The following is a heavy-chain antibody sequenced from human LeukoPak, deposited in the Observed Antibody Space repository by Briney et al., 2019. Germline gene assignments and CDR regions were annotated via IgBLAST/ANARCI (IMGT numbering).Heavy chain of an antibody. CDR3: ARDRDDSSGYYYFSFDY. V-gene: IGHV3-30-3*01. CDR1: GFTFSSYA. CDR2: ISYDGSNK. Sequence: GGSLRLSCAASGFTFSSYAMHWVRQAPGKGLEWVAVISYDGSNKYYADSVKGRFTISRDNSKNTLYLQMNSLRAEDTAVYYCARDRDDSSGYYYFSFDYWGQGTLVTVSS. D-gene: IGHD3-22*01. J-gene: IGHJ4*02.